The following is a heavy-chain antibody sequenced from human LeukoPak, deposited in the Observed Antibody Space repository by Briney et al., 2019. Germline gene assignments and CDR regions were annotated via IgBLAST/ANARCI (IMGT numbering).Heavy chain of an antibody. CDR2: ISGSGGST. J-gene: IGHJ4*02. D-gene: IGHD3-10*01. V-gene: IGHV3-23*01. Sequence: GGSLRLSCATSGFTFSSYAMSWVRQAPGKGMEWVSAISGSGGSTYYADSVKGRFTISRDNSKNTLYLQMNSLRAEDTAVYYCAKDQLWFGELLYLFDYWGQGTLVTVSS. CDR3: AKDQLWFGELLYLFDY. CDR1: GFTFSSYA.